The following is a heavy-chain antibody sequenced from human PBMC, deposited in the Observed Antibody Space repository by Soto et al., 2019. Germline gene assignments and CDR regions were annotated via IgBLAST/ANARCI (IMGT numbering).Heavy chain of an antibody. CDR2: INAGNGNT. CDR3: ARDVVVPAAPYYYGMDV. V-gene: IGHV1-3*01. J-gene: IGHJ6*02. D-gene: IGHD2-2*01. Sequence: QVQLVQSGAEVKKPGASVKVSCKASGYTFTSYAMHWVRQAPGQRLEWMGWINAGNGNTKYSQKFQGRVTITRDTSASTDYMELSSLRSEDTAVYYCARDVVVPAAPYYYGMDVWGQGTTVTVSS. CDR1: GYTFTSYA.